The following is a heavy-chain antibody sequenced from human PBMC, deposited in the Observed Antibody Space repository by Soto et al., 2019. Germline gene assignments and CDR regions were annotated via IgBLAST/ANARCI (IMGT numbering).Heavy chain of an antibody. CDR1: RDSFIKYT. CDR2: IILRFGTT. Sequence: SAKVSDKASRDSFIKYTDNWVRQAPRQGLEWMGGIILRFGTTNYAPTLQDRVTITADESMNTVYMELSSLRSEDTALYYCARGRGLYNSGRSQLDSWGQGTLVTVSS. V-gene: IGHV1-69*13. D-gene: IGHD1-1*01. CDR3: ARGRGLYNSGRSQLDS. J-gene: IGHJ4*02.